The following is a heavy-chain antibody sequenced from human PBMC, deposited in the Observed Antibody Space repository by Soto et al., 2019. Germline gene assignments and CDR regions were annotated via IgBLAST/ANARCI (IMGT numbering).Heavy chain of an antibody. Sequence: EVQLVESGGGLVQPGGSLRLSCAASGFTFSNYWMHWVRQAPGKVLVWVSRIKSDGSSTNYADSVKSRFTSSRDNAKNTLYLQLNSLRVEDTAVYYCARGNNGMDVWGQGTTVTVSS. V-gene: IGHV3-74*01. CDR3: ARGNNGMDV. J-gene: IGHJ6*02. CDR1: GFTFSNYW. CDR2: IKSDGSST.